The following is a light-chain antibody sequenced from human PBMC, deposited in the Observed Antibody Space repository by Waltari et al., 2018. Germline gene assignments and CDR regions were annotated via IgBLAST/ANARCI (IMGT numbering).Light chain of an antibody. CDR2: AAS. J-gene: IGKJ1*01. CDR3: QKYNSAPWT. CDR1: QDISNS. V-gene: IGKV1-27*01. Sequence: DIQMTQSPSSLSASVGYRVTITCRASQDISNSLAWYQQKPGTVPNLLIFAASTLQSGVSSRFSGSGSGTDFTLTISTLQPEDVATYYCQKYNSAPWTFGQGTKVEVK.